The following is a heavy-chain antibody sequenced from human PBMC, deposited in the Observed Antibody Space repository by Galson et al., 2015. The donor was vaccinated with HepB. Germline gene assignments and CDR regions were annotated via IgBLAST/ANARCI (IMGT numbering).Heavy chain of an antibody. J-gene: IGHJ6*02. V-gene: IGHV1-24*01. Sequence: SVKVSCKASGYTFTTYGISWVRQAPGQGLEWMGGFDREDGERIYAQKFQGRVIMTEDISTDTAYMELSSLRSEDTAVYYCAIDTPGDDYYYGMDVWGQGTTITVSS. CDR1: GYTFTTYG. CDR2: FDREDGER. CDR3: AIDTPGDDYYYGMDV.